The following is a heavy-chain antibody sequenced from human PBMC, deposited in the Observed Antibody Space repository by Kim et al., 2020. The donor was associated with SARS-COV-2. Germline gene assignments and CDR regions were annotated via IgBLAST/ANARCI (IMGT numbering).Heavy chain of an antibody. D-gene: IGHD3-10*01. Sequence: TYYADSVKGRFTIYIDNAKNTLYLQMSSLRAEDSSVYYCAKDLGSGSSDYWGQGTLVTVSS. CDR2: T. CDR3: AKDLGSGSSDY. V-gene: IGHV3-23*01. J-gene: IGHJ4*02.